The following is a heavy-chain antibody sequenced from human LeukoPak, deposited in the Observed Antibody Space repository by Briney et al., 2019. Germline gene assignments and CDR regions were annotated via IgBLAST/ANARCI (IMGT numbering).Heavy chain of an antibody. CDR2: ISGSGGST. J-gene: IGHJ5*02. Sequence: PGGALRLSCATSGFTFSSYAMSWVRQAPGRGLEWVSAISGSGGSTYYGDSVKGRYTISIAKSKNTLNLQMNRLSAEDTAVYYCAKDGKYYYDSSGYYYHWGQGTLVTVSS. V-gene: IGHV3-23*01. CDR1: GFTFSSYA. D-gene: IGHD3-22*01. CDR3: AKDGKYYYDSSGYYYH.